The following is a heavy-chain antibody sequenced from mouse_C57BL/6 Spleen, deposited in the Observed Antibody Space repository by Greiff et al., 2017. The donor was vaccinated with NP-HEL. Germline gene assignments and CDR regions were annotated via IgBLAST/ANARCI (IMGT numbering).Heavy chain of an antibody. V-gene: IGHV5-4*03. J-gene: IGHJ2*01. D-gene: IGHD2-3*01. Sequence: EVKLVESGGGLVKPGGSLKLSCAASGFTFSSYAMSWVRQTPEKRLEWVATISDGGSYTYYPDNVKGRFTISRDNAKNNLYLQMSHLKSEDTAMYYCARVDGYYCFDYWGQGTTLTVSS. CDR1: GFTFSSYA. CDR2: ISDGGSYT. CDR3: ARVDGYYCFDY.